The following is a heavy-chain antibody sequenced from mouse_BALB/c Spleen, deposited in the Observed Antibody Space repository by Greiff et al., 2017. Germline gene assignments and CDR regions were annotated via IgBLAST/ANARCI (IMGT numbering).Heavy chain of an antibody. CDR2: ISNGGGST. D-gene: IGHD3-2*01. CDR3: ARVDSSGYGAWFAY. CDR1: GFTFSSYT. V-gene: IGHV5-12-2*01. Sequence: EVQGVESGGGLVKPGGSLKLSCAASGFTFSSYTMSWVRQTPEKRLEWVAYISNGGGSTYYPDTVKGRFTISRDNAKNTLYLQMSSLKSEDTAMYYCARVDSSGYGAWFAYWGQGTLVTVSA. J-gene: IGHJ3*01.